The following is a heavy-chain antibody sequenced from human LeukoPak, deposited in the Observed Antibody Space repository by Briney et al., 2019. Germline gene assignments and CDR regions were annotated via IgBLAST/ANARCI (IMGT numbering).Heavy chain of an antibody. CDR3: ARALEPYYYDSSGLLGAFDI. D-gene: IGHD3-22*01. Sequence: ASVNVSSTASGYTFTIYYMHCVPQAPGQGLEWMGWINPNSGGTNYAQKFQGRVTMTRDTSISTAYMELSRLRSDDTAVYYCARALEPYYYDSSGLLGAFDIWGKGQWSPSLQ. CDR2: INPNSGGT. CDR1: GYTFTIYY. J-gene: IGHJ3*02. V-gene: IGHV1-2*02.